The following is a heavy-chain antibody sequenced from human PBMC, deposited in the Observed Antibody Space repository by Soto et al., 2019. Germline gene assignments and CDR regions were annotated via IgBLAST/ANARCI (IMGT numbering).Heavy chain of an antibody. Sequence: EVQLVESGGGLVQPGGSLKLSCAASGFTFSGSAMHWVRQASGKGLGWVGRIRSKANSYATADAASVKGRFTISRDDSNDRAYRQMNSLKAEDTAVYYCTGHYDIEVVPYWGQGNLVTVSS. D-gene: IGHD2-2*01. J-gene: IGHJ4*02. CDR3: TGHYDIEVVPY. CDR2: IRSKANSYAT. CDR1: GFTFSGSA. V-gene: IGHV3-73*02.